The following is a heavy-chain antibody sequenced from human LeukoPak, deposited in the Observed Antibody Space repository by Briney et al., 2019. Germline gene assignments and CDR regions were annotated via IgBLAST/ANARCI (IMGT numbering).Heavy chain of an antibody. Sequence: GASVKVSCKASGGTFSSYTISWVRQAPGRGLEWMGRIIPILGIANYAQKFQGRVTITADKSTSTAYMELSSLRSEDTAVYYCARGPLAVAGSSFDYWGQGTLVTVSS. J-gene: IGHJ4*02. CDR3: ARGPLAVAGSSFDY. V-gene: IGHV1-69*02. CDR2: IIPILGIA. CDR1: GGTFSSYT. D-gene: IGHD6-19*01.